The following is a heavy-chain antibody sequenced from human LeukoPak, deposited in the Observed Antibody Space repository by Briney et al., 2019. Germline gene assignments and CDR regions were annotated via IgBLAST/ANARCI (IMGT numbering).Heavy chain of an antibody. CDR2: ISSSSSYI. CDR3: ARSFLSIAAAATDH. Sequence: GGSLRLSCAASGFTFSSYSMNWVRQAPGKGLEWVSSISSSSSYIYYADSVKGRFTISRDNAKNSLYLQMNSLRAEDTAVYYCARSFLSIAAAATDHWGQGTLVTVSS. V-gene: IGHV3-21*01. CDR1: GFTFSSYS. J-gene: IGHJ4*02. D-gene: IGHD6-13*01.